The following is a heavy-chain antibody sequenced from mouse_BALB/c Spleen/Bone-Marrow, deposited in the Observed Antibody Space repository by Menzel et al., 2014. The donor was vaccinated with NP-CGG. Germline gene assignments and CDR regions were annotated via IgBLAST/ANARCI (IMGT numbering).Heavy chain of an antibody. CDR2: IWAGGST. CDR3: ARRGDGYYLDY. Sequence: VKLVESGPGLVAPSQSLSITCTVSGFSLTNYGVHWVRQPPGKGLEWLGVIWAGGSTNYNSALMSRLSISKDNSKNXVFLKMNSLQTDDTAMYYCARRGDGYYLDYWGQGTTLTVSS. CDR1: GFSLTNYG. V-gene: IGHV2-9*02. J-gene: IGHJ2*01. D-gene: IGHD2-3*01.